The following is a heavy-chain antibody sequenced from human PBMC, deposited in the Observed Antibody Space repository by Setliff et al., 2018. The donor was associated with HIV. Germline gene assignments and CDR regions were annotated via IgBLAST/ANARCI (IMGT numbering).Heavy chain of an antibody. V-gene: IGHV4-38-2*01. J-gene: IGHJ4*02. CDR3: TRHAPGSDYGDAYYFDY. CDR1: GYSISSGYY. CDR2: MYHSGTA. Sequence: SETLSLTCAVSGYSISSGYYWGWIRQPPGKGLEWIGSMYHSGTAFHNPSLKSRVTIAVDTSKKRFSLKLSSVTAADTAVYYCTRHAPGSDYGDAYYFDYWGQGRLVTVSS. D-gene: IGHD4-17*01.